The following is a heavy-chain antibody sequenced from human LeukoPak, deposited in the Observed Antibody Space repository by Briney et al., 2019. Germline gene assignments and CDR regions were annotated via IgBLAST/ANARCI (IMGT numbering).Heavy chain of an antibody. D-gene: IGHD1-26*01. CDR2: IYSADSA. V-gene: IGHV3-53*01. Sequence: GRSLRLSCAASGFTASRNYMSWVRPAPGKGLEWVSVIYSADSAYYADSVRGRFTISRDNSKNTLYLQMNSLRADDTAVYYCAREVGGGATNYFDYWGQGTLVTVSS. CDR1: GFTASRNY. CDR3: AREVGGGATNYFDY. J-gene: IGHJ4*02.